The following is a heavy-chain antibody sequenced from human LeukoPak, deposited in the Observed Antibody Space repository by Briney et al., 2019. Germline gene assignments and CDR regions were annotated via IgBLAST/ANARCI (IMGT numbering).Heavy chain of an antibody. J-gene: IGHJ6*02. CDR1: GGSIRNYY. CDR3: AREGGLGYYYYGMDV. D-gene: IGHD3-16*01. CDR2: IYYSGST. Sequence: SETLSLTCTVSGGSIRNYYWSWIRQPPGKGLEWIGYIYYSGSTNYNPSLKSRVTISVDTSKNQFSLRLSSVTAADTAVYYCAREGGLGYYYYGMDVWGQGTTVTVSS. V-gene: IGHV4-59*12.